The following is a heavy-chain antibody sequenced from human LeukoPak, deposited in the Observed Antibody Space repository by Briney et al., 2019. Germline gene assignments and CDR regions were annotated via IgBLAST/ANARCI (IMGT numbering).Heavy chain of an antibody. CDR2: TNPSGNSA. J-gene: IGHJ3*02. Sequence: GASVKVSCKTSGYIFTDYYMHWVRQAPGQGLEWMGITNPSGNSATYAQKFQGRVTMTRDMSTSTVYMELTSLRSEDTAVYYCARVRTENYDDCFDIWGQGTMVTVSS. V-gene: IGHV1-46*01. CDR1: GYIFTDYY. CDR3: ARVRTENYDDCFDI. D-gene: IGHD3-3*01.